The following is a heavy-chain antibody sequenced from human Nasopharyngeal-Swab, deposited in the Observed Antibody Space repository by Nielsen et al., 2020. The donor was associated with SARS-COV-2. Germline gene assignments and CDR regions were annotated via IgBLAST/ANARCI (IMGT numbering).Heavy chain of an antibody. CDR1: GFTFSSYE. V-gene: IGHV3-48*03. J-gene: IGHJ6*02. CDR3: ARGGYYGSGNYYYYGMDV. Sequence: GGSLRLSFAASGFTFSSYEMNWVRQAPGKGLEWVSYISSSGSTIYYADSVKGRFTISRDNAKNSLYLQMNSLRAEDTAVYYCARGGYYGSGNYYYYGMDVWGQGTTVTVSS. D-gene: IGHD3-10*01. CDR2: ISSSGSTI.